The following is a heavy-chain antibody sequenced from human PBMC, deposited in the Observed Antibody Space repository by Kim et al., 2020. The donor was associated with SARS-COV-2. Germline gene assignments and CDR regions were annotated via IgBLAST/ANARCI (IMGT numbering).Heavy chain of an antibody. V-gene: IGHV1-3*01. CDR3: ARGGGPGLGY. J-gene: IGHJ4*02. Sequence: ASVKVSCKASGYTFSNYAIHWVRQAPGQRLECMGWIIGGNGNTYYSPKFQGSVTFTRDTSATTAYMELSSLRSEDTAVYYCARGGGPGLGYWGQGTLVTVSS. D-gene: IGHD2-15*01. CDR1: GYTFSNYA. CDR2: IIGGNGNT.